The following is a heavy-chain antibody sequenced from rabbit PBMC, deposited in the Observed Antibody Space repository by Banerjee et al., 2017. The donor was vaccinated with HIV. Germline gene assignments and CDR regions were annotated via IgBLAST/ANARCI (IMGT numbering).Heavy chain of an antibody. Sequence: QQQLEESGGDLVQPEGSLTLSCKASGIDFSSYGISWVRQAPGKGLEWIAYIYPDYGSTDYASWVNGRFTISLDNAQNTVFLQMTSLTAADTATYFCARDIIRRDLWGPGTLVTVS. CDR2: IYPDYGST. J-gene: IGHJ4*01. V-gene: IGHV1S47*01. CDR3: ARDIIRRDL. D-gene: IGHD1-1*01. CDR1: GIDFSSYG.